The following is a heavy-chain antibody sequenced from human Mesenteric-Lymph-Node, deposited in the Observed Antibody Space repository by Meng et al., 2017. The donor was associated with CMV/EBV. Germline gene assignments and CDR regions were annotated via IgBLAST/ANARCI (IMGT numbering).Heavy chain of an antibody. CDR1: GGSISSGGYY. CDR3: ARDRRRGDFDY. J-gene: IGHJ4*02. V-gene: IGHV4-31*03. D-gene: IGHD3-16*01. CDR2: IYYSGST. Sequence: LRLSCTVSGGSISSGGYYWSWIRQHPGKGLEWIGYIYYSGSTYYNPSLKSRVTISVDTSKNQFSLKLSSVTAADTAVYYCARDRRRGDFDYWGQGTLVTSPQ.